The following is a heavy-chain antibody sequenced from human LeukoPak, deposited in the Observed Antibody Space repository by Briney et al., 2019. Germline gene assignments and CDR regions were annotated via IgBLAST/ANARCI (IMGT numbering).Heavy chain of an antibody. J-gene: IGHJ4*02. V-gene: IGHV4-61*02. CDR3: ARGYSTSWTYYFDY. Sequence: SQTLSLTCTVSGDSISSSSFYWSWIRQPAGKGLEWVGRIYASGSTNYNPSLKSRVTISVDTSKNRFSLKLSSVTAADTAVYYCARGYSTSWTYYFDYWGQGALVTVSS. CDR2: IYASGST. D-gene: IGHD2-2*01. CDR1: GDSISSSSFY.